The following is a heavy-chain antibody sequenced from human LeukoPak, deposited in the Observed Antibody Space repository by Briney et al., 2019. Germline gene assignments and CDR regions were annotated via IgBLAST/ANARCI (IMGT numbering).Heavy chain of an antibody. D-gene: IGHD5-12*01. J-gene: IGHJ3*02. V-gene: IGHV1-2*02. CDR2: ITPNSGGT. Sequence: ASVKVSCKASGYTFTSYYMHWVRQAPGQGLEWMGWITPNSGGTNYAQKFQGRVTMTSDTSISTAYMELSRLRSNDTAVYYCARVYRWLHPNDAFDIWGQGTMVTVSS. CDR1: GYTFTSYY. CDR3: ARVYRWLHPNDAFDI.